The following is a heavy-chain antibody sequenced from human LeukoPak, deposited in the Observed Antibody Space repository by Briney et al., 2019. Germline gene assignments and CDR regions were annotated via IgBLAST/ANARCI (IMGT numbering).Heavy chain of an antibody. CDR1: GFTVSNNF. V-gene: IGHV3-23*01. J-gene: IGHJ4*02. D-gene: IGHD2-8*01. CDR3: AKSARGGYCTNGVCYSYY. CDR2: ISGSGGST. Sequence: QSGGSLRLSCAASGFTVSNNFMSWVRQAPGKGLEWVSAISGSGGSTYYADSVKGRFTISRDNSKNTLYLQMNSLRAEDTAVYYCAKSARGGYCTNGVCYSYYWGQGTLVTVSS.